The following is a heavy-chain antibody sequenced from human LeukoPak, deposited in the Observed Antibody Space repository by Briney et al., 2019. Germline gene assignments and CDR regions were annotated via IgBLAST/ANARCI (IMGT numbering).Heavy chain of an antibody. CDR2: IKQDGSEK. V-gene: IGHV3-7*01. J-gene: IGHJ6*02. CDR3: AREASYFDSSGYYYYYYYGMDV. Sequence: GGSLRLSCAASGFTFSNYWMSWVRQAPGKGLEWVANIKQDGSEKYYVTSVKGRFTISRDNSLYLQMNSLRAEDTAAYYCAREASYFDSSGYYYYYYYGMDVWGQGTTVTVSS. CDR1: GFTFSNYW. D-gene: IGHD3-22*01.